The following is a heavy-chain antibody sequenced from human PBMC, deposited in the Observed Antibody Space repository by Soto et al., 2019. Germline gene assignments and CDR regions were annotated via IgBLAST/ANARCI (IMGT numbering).Heavy chain of an antibody. J-gene: IGHJ4*02. CDR3: ARGPYDSSGYVDFDY. D-gene: IGHD3-22*01. V-gene: IGHV1-18*01. Sequence: ASAKVSCKASGYTFTSYGISLVRQAPGQGLEWMGWITTNNGNTNYAQKFQGRVTITAEESTSTAYMELSSLRSEDTAVYYCARGPYDSSGYVDFDYWGQGTLVTVSS. CDR2: ITTNNGNT. CDR1: GYTFTSYG.